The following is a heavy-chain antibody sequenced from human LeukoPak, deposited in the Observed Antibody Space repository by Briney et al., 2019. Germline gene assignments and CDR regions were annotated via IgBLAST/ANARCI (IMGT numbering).Heavy chain of an antibody. CDR1: GGSISSGGYH. CDR2: IYYSGST. D-gene: IGHD3-22*01. V-gene: IGHV4-31*03. Sequence: SETLSLTCTVSGGSISSGGYHWSWIRQHPGKGLEWIGYIYYSGSTYYNPSLKSRVTISVDTSKNQFSLKLSSVTAADTAVYYCARDLSGFDAFDIWGQGTMVTVSS. CDR3: ARDLSGFDAFDI. J-gene: IGHJ3*02.